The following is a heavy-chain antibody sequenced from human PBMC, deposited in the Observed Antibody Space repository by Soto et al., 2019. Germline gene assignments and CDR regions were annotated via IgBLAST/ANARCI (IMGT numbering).Heavy chain of an antibody. J-gene: IGHJ4*02. CDR1: GGSISSYY. V-gene: IGHV4-59*01. Sequence: SETLSLTCTVSGGSISSYYWSRIRQPPGKGLEWIGYIYYSGSTNYNPSLKSRVTISVDTSKNQFSLKLSSVTAADTAVYYCARGFWSGYDSSGYFTIDYWGQGTLVTVSS. CDR2: IYYSGST. D-gene: IGHD3-22*01. CDR3: ARGFWSGYDSSGYFTIDY.